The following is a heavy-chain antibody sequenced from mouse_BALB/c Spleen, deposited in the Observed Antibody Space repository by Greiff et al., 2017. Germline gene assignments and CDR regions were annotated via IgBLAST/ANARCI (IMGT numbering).Heavy chain of an antibody. CDR1: GYAFSSSW. V-gene: IGHV1-82*01. CDR3: ARRGGYLYAMDY. D-gene: IGHD2-2*01. J-gene: IGHJ4*01. CDR2: IYPGDGDT. Sequence: VQLQQSGPELVKPGASVKISCKASGYAFSSSWMNWVKQRPGQGLEWIGRIYPGDGDTNYNGKFKGKATLTADKSSSTAYMQLSSLTSVDSAVYFCARRGGYLYAMDYWGQGTSVTVSS.